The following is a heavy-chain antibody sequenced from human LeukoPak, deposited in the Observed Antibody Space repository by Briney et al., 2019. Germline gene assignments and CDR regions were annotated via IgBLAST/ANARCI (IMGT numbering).Heavy chain of an antibody. CDR2: ISYDGSNK. V-gene: IGHV3-30-3*01. Sequence: GGSLRLSFAASGFSLSGYWMTWVRQAPGKGLEWVAVISYDGSNKYYADSVKGRFTISRDNSKNTLYLQMNSLRAEDTAVYYCARDREGPGDYWGQGTLVTVSS. D-gene: IGHD5-24*01. CDR3: ARDREGPGDY. CDR1: GFSLSGYW. J-gene: IGHJ4*02.